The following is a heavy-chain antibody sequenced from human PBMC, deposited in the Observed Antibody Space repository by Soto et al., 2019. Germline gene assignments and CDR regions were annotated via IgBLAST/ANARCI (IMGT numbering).Heavy chain of an antibody. CDR3: AKDWGRVLGAENYLYY. V-gene: IGHV3-23*01. Sequence: EVQLLESGGGLVQPGGSLRLSCAASGFIFSSYAMSWVRQAPGKGLEWVSGISGSDSSTYYADSVKGRFTISRDNSKSKLYQQMNSLRADDTAVYYCAKDWGRVLGAENYLYYWGQGTLVTVSS. J-gene: IGHJ4*02. CDR1: GFIFSSYA. CDR2: ISGSDSST. D-gene: IGHD3-10*01.